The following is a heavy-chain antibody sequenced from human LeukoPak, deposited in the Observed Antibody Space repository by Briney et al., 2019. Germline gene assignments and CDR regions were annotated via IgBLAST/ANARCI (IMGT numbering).Heavy chain of an antibody. CDR1: GFTFSSYA. CDR2: ISGSGGST. CDR3: AKVESSSWYYPLCSFDI. D-gene: IGHD6-13*01. J-gene: IGHJ3*02. Sequence: PGGSLRLSCAASGFTFSSYAMSWVRQAPGKGLEWVSAISGSGGSTYYADSVKGRFTISRDNSKNTLYLQMNSLRAEDTAVYYCAKVESSSWYYPLCSFDIWGQGIMVTVSS. V-gene: IGHV3-23*01.